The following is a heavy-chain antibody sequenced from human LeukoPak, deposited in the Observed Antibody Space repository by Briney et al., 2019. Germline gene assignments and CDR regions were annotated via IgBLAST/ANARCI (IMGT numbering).Heavy chain of an antibody. Sequence: AGGSLRLSCAASGFTFSDYWMHWVRQAPGKGLVWVSRVNRDGSSTSYADSVKGRFTISRDNAKNTLSLQMNSLSAEDTAVYYCARDRSISAAGDTYWGQGTLVTVSS. V-gene: IGHV3-74*01. J-gene: IGHJ4*02. CDR1: GFTFSDYW. D-gene: IGHD6-13*01. CDR2: VNRDGSST. CDR3: ARDRSISAAGDTY.